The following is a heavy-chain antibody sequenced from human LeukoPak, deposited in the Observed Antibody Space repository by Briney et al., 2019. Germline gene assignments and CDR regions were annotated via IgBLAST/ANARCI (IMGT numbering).Heavy chain of an antibody. Sequence: GSLRLSCAASGFTFSSYSMNWVRQAPGKGLEWISYIGISSANTKYADSVKGRFTISGDKAKNSVYLQMNSLRVEDTAVYYCARDTKYAFDNWGQGTLVTVSS. D-gene: IGHD2-2*01. V-gene: IGHV3-48*01. CDR1: GFTFSSYS. CDR2: IGISSANT. J-gene: IGHJ4*02. CDR3: ARDTKYAFDN.